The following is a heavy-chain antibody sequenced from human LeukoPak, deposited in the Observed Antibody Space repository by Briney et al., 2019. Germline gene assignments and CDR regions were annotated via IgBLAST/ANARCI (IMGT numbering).Heavy chain of an antibody. D-gene: IGHD5-18*01. V-gene: IGHV3-30*02. CDR2: IRYDGSNK. CDR1: GFTFSSYA. CDR3: AKDPEHVDTAMVPPLPYYYMDV. J-gene: IGHJ6*03. Sequence: GGSLRLSCAASGFTFSSYAMSWVRQAPGKGLEWVAFIRYDGSNKYYADSVKGRFTVSRDNSKNTLYLQMNSLRAEDTAVYYCAKDPEHVDTAMVPPLPYYYMDVWGKGTTVTVSS.